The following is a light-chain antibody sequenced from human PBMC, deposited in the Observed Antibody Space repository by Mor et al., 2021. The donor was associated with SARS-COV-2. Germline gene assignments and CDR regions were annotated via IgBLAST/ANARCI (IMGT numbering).Light chain of an antibody. CDR2: RAS. Sequence: RLLIYRASTRATGFPDRFSGSGSGTEITLTISSLQSEDFAVYYCQQFYNWPARVGLGTKVEVK. V-gene: IGKV3-15*01. CDR3: QQFYNWPAR. J-gene: IGKJ1*01.